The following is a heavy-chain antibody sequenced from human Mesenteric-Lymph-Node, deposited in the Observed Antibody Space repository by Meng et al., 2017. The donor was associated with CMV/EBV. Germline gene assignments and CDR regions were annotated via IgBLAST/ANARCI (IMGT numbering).Heavy chain of an antibody. D-gene: IGHD3-9*01. Sequence: GESLKISCAASGFTFSSYWMHWVRQAPGKGLVWVSRINSDGSSTSYADSVKGRFTISRDNAENSLYLQMNSLRAEDTAVYYCARDYDILTGIKVGMDVWGQGTTVTVSS. J-gene: IGHJ6*02. CDR3: ARDYDILTGIKVGMDV. V-gene: IGHV3-74*01. CDR2: INSDGSST. CDR1: GFTFSSYW.